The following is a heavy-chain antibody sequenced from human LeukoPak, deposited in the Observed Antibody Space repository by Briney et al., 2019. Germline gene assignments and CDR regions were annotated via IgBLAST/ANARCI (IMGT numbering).Heavy chain of an antibody. D-gene: IGHD7-27*01. Sequence: SETLSLTCTVSGGSISSYYWSWIRQPPGKGLEWIGYIYYSGSTNYNPSLKSRVTISVDTSKNQFSLKLSSGTAADTAVYYCARVLGVGYYYYMDVWGKGTTVTVSS. J-gene: IGHJ6*03. CDR2: IYYSGST. CDR1: GGSISSYY. V-gene: IGHV4-59*01. CDR3: ARVLGVGYYYYMDV.